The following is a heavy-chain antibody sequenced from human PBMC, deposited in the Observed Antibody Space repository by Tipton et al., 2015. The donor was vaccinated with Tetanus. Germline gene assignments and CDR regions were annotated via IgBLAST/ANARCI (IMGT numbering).Heavy chain of an antibody. CDR3: ARTTRMTVPRGLKGWFNP. CDR2: IYWNDDK. V-gene: IGHV2-5*01. J-gene: IGHJ5*02. D-gene: IGHD2-21*02. CDR1: GFSLVTNGVG. Sequence: LVKPTQTLTLTCTFSGFSLVTNGVGVGWIRRPPGEALEWLGLIYWNDDKYYNPSLKNRVTITKDTSKNLVVLTMTNVDPSDTATYYCARTTRMTVPRGLKGWFNPWGQGTLVTVSS.